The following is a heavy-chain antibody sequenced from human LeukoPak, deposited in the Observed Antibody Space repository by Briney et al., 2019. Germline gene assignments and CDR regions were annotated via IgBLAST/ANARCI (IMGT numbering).Heavy chain of an antibody. Sequence: PSETLSLTCTVSGGSISSYYWSWIRQPPGKGLEWIGRIYTSGSTNYNPSLKSRVTMSVDTSKNQFSLKLSSVTAADTAVYYCARGDSIAAAGPGGNWFDPWGQGTLVTVSS. V-gene: IGHV4-4*07. J-gene: IGHJ5*02. D-gene: IGHD6-13*01. CDR2: IYTSGST. CDR1: GGSISSYY. CDR3: ARGDSIAAAGPGGNWFDP.